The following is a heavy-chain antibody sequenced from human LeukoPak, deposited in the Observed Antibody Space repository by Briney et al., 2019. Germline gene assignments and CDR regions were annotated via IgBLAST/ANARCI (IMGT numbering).Heavy chain of an antibody. V-gene: IGHV4-31*03. D-gene: IGHD3-22*01. Sequence: SETLSLTCTVSGGSISSGGYYWSWIRQHPGKGLEWIGYIYYSGSTYYNPSLKSRVTISVDTSKNQFSLKLSSVTAADTAMYYCARVYYYDSSGYYYKAFDIWGQGTMVTVSS. CDR1: GGSISSGGYY. CDR3: ARVYYYDSSGYYYKAFDI. CDR2: IYYSGST. J-gene: IGHJ3*02.